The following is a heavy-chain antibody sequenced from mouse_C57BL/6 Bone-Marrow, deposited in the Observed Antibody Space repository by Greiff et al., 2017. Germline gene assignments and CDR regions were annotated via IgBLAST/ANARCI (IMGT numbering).Heavy chain of an antibody. V-gene: IGHV5-15*01. J-gene: IGHJ1*03. CDR2: ISNLAYSI. Sequence: EVHLVESGGGLVQPGGSLKFSCAASGFTFSDYGMAWVRQAPRKGPEWVAFISNLAYSIYYADTVTGRFTISRENAKNTLYLEMSSLRSEDTAMYYCARQRNYYWYFDVWGTGTTVTVSS. CDR1: GFTFSDYG. CDR3: ARQRNYYWYFDV.